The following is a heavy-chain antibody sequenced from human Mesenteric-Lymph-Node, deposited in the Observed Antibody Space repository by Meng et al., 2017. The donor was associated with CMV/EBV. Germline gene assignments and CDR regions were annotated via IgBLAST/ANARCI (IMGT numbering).Heavy chain of an antibody. CDR2: IYWDDDK. Sequence: QITLNEAGPTLVKPTQTLTLTCTFSGFSLSTSGVGVGWIRQPPGKALEWLALIYWDDDKRYSPSLKSRLTITKDTSKNQVVLTMTNMDPVDTATYYGAHSSGIAAAGPFYFDYWGQGTLVTVSS. J-gene: IGHJ4*02. V-gene: IGHV2-5*02. D-gene: IGHD6-13*01. CDR1: GFSLSTSGVG. CDR3: AHSSGIAAAGPFYFDY.